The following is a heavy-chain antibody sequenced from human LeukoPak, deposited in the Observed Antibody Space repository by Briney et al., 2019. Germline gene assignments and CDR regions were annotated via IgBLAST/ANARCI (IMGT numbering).Heavy chain of an antibody. J-gene: IGHJ4*02. D-gene: IGHD4-11*01. CDR1: GFTLSHYG. CDR3: VKDAQRGFDYRNSLQH. V-gene: IGHV3-33*06. CDR2: IWSDATNQ. Sequence: PGGSLRLSWEASGFTLSHYGMHWVRQAPGKGLEWVAVIWSDATNQYYSDSVKGRLTISRDNFKRTVSPQMNSLRAEDTAVYYCVKDAQRGFDYRNSLQHGGQGSLVTVSS.